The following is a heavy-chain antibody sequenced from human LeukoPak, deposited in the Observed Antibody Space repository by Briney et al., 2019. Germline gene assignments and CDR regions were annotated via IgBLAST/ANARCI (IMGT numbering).Heavy chain of an antibody. CDR2: INHSGST. J-gene: IGHJ6*04. CDR1: GGSFSGYY. CDR3: ARAVAGPGDV. Sequence: SETLSLTCAVYGGSFSGYYWRWIRQHPGKGMEWIGEINHSGSTNYNPPLKSRVTISVDTSKNQCSLKLSSVTAADRAVYYCARAVAGPGDVWGKGTTVTVSS. V-gene: IGHV4-34*01. D-gene: IGHD6-19*01.